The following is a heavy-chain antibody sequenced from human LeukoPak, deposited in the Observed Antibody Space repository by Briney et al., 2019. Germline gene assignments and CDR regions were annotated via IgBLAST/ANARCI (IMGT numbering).Heavy chain of an antibody. Sequence: ASVKVSCKVSGYTLTELSMHWVRQAPGKGREWMGGFDPEDGETIYAQKFQGRVTMTEDTSTDTAYMELSSLRSEDTAVYYCATVASTVTTVDAFDIWGQGTMVNVSS. CDR1: GYTLTELS. J-gene: IGHJ3*02. D-gene: IGHD4-17*01. V-gene: IGHV1-24*01. CDR2: FDPEDGET. CDR3: ATVASTVTTVDAFDI.